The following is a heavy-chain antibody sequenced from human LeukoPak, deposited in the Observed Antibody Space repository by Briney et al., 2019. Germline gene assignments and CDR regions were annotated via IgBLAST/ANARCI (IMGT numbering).Heavy chain of an antibody. D-gene: IGHD5-24*01. CDR2: IIPIFGTA. Sequence: SVKVSCKASGGTFSSYAISWVRQAPGQGLEWMGGIIPIFGTANYAQKFQGRVTITADESTSTAYMELSSLRSEDTAVYYCARGRGGLQFWYYFDYWGQGALVTVSS. J-gene: IGHJ4*02. V-gene: IGHV1-69*13. CDR3: ARGRGGLQFWYYFDY. CDR1: GGTFSSYA.